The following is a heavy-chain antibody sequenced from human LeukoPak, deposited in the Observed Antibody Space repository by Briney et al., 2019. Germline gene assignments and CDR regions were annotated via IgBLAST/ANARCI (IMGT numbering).Heavy chain of an antibody. V-gene: IGHV4-59*08. CDR2: IYYSGST. CDR1: GGSISSYY. CDR3: ARRIAAAGTPGYYYYGMDV. D-gene: IGHD6-13*01. J-gene: IGHJ6*02. Sequence: SETLSLTCTVSGGSISSYYWSWIRQPPGKGLEWIGYIYYSGSTNYNPSLKSRVTISVDTSKNQFFLKLSSVTAADTAVYYCARRIAAAGTPGYYYYGMDVWGQGTTVTVSS.